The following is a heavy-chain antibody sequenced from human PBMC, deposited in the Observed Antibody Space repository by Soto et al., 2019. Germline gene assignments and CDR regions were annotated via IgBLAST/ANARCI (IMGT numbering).Heavy chain of an antibody. D-gene: IGHD2-21*01. V-gene: IGHV4-39*01. CDR3: SRSVATPRFDT. J-gene: IGHJ5*02. CDR2: IYYSGST. CDR1: GGSISSSSYY. Sequence: QLQLQESGPGLVKPSETLSLTCTVSGGSISSSSYYWGWIRQPPGKGLEWIGSIYYSGSTYYNPSLKSRVTISVDTSKNQFSLTLSSVTAADTAVYYCSRSVATPRFDTWGQGTLVTVSS.